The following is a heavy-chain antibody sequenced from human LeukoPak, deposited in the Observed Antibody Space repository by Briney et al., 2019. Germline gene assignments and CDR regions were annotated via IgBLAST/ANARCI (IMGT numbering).Heavy chain of an antibody. V-gene: IGHV4-39*01. D-gene: IGHD3-16*01. Sequence: SETLSLTCTVSGGSISSSSYYWGWIRQPPGKGREWIGSIYYSGSTYYNPSLKSRVTISVDTSKNQFSLKLSSVTAADTAVYYCASYEGGVMVYWGQGTMVTVSS. CDR2: IYYSGST. CDR1: GGSISSSSYY. CDR3: ASYEGGVMVY. J-gene: IGHJ4*02.